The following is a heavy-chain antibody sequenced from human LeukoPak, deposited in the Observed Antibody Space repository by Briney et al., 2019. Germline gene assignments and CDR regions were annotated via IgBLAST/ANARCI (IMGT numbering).Heavy chain of an antibody. V-gene: IGHV3-7*01. D-gene: IGHD5-18*01. CDR3: AKDHSSNWFDS. J-gene: IGHJ5*01. CDR2: IKTDGSEK. CDR1: GFTFSNYW. Sequence: PGGSLRLSCEGSGFTFSNYWMGWVRQAPGKGLQWVANIKTDGSEKYYVDSVKGRFTISRDKSKGTLYLYMNSLRAEDTAVYYCAKDHSSNWFDSWGQGILLTVSS.